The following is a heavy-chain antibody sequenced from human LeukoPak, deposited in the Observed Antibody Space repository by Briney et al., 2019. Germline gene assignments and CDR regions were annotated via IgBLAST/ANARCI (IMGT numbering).Heavy chain of an antibody. V-gene: IGHV3-23*01. CDR2: ISGSGGST. D-gene: IGHD2-15*01. CDR3: VMVAASDDWFDP. J-gene: IGHJ5*02. Sequence: PGGSLRLSCAASGFTFSSCAMSWVRQAPGKGLEWVSAISGSGGSTYYADSVKGRFTISRDNSKNTLYLQMNSLRAEDTAVYYCVMVAASDDWFDPWGQGTLVTVSS. CDR1: GFTFSSCA.